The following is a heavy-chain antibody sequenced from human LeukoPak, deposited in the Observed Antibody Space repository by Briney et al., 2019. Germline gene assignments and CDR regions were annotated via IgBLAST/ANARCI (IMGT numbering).Heavy chain of an antibody. CDR2: ISYDGSNK. V-gene: IGHV3-30-3*01. CDR1: GFTFSSYA. D-gene: IGHD2-8*01. Sequence: SGGSLRLSCAASGFTFSSYAMYWVRQAPGKGLEWVAVISYDGSNKYYADSVKGRFTISRDNSKNTLYLQMNSLRAEDTAVYYCARGPERTGVGTRYYYDMDVWGQGTTVTVSS. J-gene: IGHJ6*02. CDR3: ARGPERTGVGTRYYYDMDV.